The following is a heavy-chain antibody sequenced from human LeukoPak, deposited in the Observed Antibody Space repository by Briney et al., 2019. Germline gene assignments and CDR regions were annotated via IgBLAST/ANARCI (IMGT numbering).Heavy chain of an antibody. Sequence: TLSLTCTVSGGSISSGGYYWSWIRQPPGKGLEWIGYIYHSGSTYYNPSLKSRVTISVDRSKNQFSLKLSSVTAADTAVYYCARDLTGVTDWGQGTLVTVSS. CDR1: GGSISSGGYY. J-gene: IGHJ4*02. D-gene: IGHD3-16*02. CDR2: IYHSGST. CDR3: ARDLTGVTD. V-gene: IGHV4-30-2*01.